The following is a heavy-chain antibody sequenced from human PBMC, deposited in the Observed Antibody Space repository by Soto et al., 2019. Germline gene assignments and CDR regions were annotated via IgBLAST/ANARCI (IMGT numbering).Heavy chain of an antibody. D-gene: IGHD2-21*01. CDR1: GFTFTSYW. J-gene: IGHJ6*02. CDR2: INSDGSTT. CDR3: ARGLRNYYGMDV. Sequence: EVQLVESGVGLVQPGGSLRLSCAASGFTFTSYWMHWVRQVPGKGLVWVSRINSDGSTTNYADSVKGRFTISRDNAKNTQYLQMNSLRAEDTAVYYCARGLRNYYGMDVWGQGTTVTVSS. V-gene: IGHV3-74*01.